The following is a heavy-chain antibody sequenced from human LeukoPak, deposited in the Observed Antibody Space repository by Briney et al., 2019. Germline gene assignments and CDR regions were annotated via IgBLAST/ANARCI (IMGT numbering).Heavy chain of an antibody. CDR3: ARGSSSGFPNWFDP. V-gene: IGHV3-11*04. D-gene: IGHD6-19*01. Sequence: GGSLRLSCAASGFTFSDYYMSWIRQAPGKGLEWVSYISSSGSTIYYADSVKGRFTISRDNAKNSLYRQMNSLRAEDTAVYYCARGSSSGFPNWFDPWGQGTLVTVSS. CDR1: GFTFSDYY. J-gene: IGHJ5*02. CDR2: ISSSGSTI.